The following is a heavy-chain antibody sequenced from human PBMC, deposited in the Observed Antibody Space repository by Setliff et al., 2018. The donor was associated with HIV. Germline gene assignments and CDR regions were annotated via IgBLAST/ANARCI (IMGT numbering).Heavy chain of an antibody. CDR1: GYAITSGFY. CDR3: ATASGYDLFMGAFDI. Sequence: KPSETLSLTCAVSGYAITSGFYWGWIRQPAGKGLEWIGRIYTSGSTNYNPSLKSRVTISIDTFKNQFSMKLYSVTAADTAVYYCATASGYDLFMGAFDIWGQGTMVTVSS. D-gene: IGHD5-12*01. V-gene: IGHV4-38-2*01. J-gene: IGHJ3*02. CDR2: IYTSGST.